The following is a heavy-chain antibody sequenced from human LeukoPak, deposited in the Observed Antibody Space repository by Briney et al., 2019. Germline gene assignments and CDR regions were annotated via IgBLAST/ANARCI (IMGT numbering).Heavy chain of an antibody. V-gene: IGHV3-74*01. D-gene: IGHD2/OR15-2a*01. J-gene: IGHJ4*02. CDR3: VSFYETY. Sequence: GGSLRLSCAASGNYWMHWVRQVPGKGLVWVSHINSDGSWTSYADSVKGRFTISKDNAKNTVYLQMNSLRAGDTAVYYCVSFYETYWGRGTLVTVSS. CDR1: GNYW. CDR2: INSDGSWT.